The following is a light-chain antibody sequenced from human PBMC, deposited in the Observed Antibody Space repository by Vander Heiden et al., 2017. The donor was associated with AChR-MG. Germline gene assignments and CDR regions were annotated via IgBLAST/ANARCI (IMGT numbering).Light chain of an antibody. V-gene: IGLV1-40*01. J-gene: IGLJ1*01. Sequence: QSVLTQPPSVSGAPGQRVTISCTGSSSDIGAGYDVHWYQQLPGTAPKVLIFGNSNRPSGGPDRFSAAKSGASASLAITGLQAEYEADYYCQSYDSRLSGFVVGSGTKVTVL. CDR3: QSYDSRLSGFV. CDR2: GNS. CDR1: SSDIGAGYD.